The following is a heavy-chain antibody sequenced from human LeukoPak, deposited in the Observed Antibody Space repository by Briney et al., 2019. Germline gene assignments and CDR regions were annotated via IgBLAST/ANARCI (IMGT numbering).Heavy chain of an antibody. J-gene: IGHJ4*02. CDR3: ARGRYSGSYLDY. Sequence: GGSLRLSCAASGFTFSSYWMHWVRQAPGKGLVWVSRISSDGSRTSYADSVKGRFTISRDNAKNTLYLQMNSLRAEDTAVYYCARGRYSGSYLDYWGQGTLVTVSS. CDR2: ISSDGSRT. CDR1: GFTFSSYW. V-gene: IGHV3-74*01. D-gene: IGHD1-26*01.